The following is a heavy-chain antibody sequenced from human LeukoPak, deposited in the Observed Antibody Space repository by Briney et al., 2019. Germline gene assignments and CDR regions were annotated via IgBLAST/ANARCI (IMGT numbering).Heavy chain of an antibody. D-gene: IGHD1-26*01. Sequence: PGGSLRLSCAASGFTFSSYGMHWVRQVPGKGLEWVAFIRYDGSDKYFADSVKGRFTISRDNSKNTLSLEMNSLRGEDTAVYYCAKEGVGANTYHYCYMDVWGKGTTVTVSS. CDR2: IRYDGSDK. CDR1: GFTFSSYG. CDR3: AKEGVGANTYHYCYMDV. V-gene: IGHV3-30*02. J-gene: IGHJ6*03.